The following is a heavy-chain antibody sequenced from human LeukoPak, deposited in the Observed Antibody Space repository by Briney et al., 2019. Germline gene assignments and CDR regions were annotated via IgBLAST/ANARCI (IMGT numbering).Heavy chain of an antibody. Sequence: GGSLRLSCAASGFTFSSYAMHWVRQAPGKGLEWVAVISYDGSNKYYADSVKGRFTISRDNSKNTLYLQMNSLRAEDTAVYYCARGPRYYDDSGFHYGVFDIWGQGTVVTVSS. CDR3: ARGPRYYDDSGFHYGVFDI. D-gene: IGHD3-22*01. V-gene: IGHV3-30*04. CDR2: ISYDGSNK. CDR1: GFTFSSYA. J-gene: IGHJ3*02.